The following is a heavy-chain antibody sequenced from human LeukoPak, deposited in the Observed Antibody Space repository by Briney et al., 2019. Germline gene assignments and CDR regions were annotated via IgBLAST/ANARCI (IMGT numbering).Heavy chain of an antibody. D-gene: IGHD6-19*01. J-gene: IGHJ4*02. CDR1: GGTFSSYA. Sequence: GASVKVSCKASGGTFSSYAISWVRQAPGQGLEWMGGIIPIFGTANYAQKFQGRVTITADESTSTAYMELSSLGSEDTAVYYCARNYGMAASYSSGYDYWGQGTLVTVSS. CDR3: ARNYGMAASYSSGYDY. CDR2: IIPIFGTA. V-gene: IGHV1-69*13.